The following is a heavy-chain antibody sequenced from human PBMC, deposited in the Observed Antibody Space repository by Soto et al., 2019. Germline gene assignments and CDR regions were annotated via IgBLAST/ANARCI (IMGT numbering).Heavy chain of an antibody. D-gene: IGHD3-10*01. V-gene: IGHV4-31*03. CDR2: IYYSGST. CDR1: GGSISSGGYY. J-gene: IGHJ6*02. CDR3: ARVQLGITMVRGVNYGMDV. Sequence: TLSLTCTVSGGSISSGGYYWSWIRQHPGKGLEWIGYIYYSGSTYYNPSLKSRVTISVDTSKNQFSLKLSSVTAADTAVYYCARVQLGITMVRGVNYGMDVWGQGTTVTAP.